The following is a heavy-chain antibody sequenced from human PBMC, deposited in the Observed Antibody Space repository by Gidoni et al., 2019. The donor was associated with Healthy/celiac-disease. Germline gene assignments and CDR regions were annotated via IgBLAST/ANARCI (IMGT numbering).Heavy chain of an antibody. CDR3: ARDLGVENDAFDI. D-gene: IGHD3-16*01. Sequence: QVQLQESGPGLVKPSETLSLTCTVSGGSISSYYWSWIRQPPGKGLEWIGYIYYSGSTNYNPSLKSRVTISVDTSKNQFSLKLSSVTAADTAVYYCARDLGVENDAFDIWGQGTMVTVSS. J-gene: IGHJ3*02. CDR2: IYYSGST. V-gene: IGHV4-59*01. CDR1: GGSISSYY.